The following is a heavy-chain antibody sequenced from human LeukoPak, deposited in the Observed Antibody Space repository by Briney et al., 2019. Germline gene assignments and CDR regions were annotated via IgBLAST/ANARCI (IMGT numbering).Heavy chain of an antibody. Sequence: ASVKVSCKASGYTFTSYYMHWVRQAPGQGLEWMGIINPSAGSTIYAQKFHGRVTMTRDTSTSTVYMELSSLRSDDTAMYYCAREGPVTYFLDYWGQGTLVTVSS. CDR3: AREGPVTYFLDY. CDR1: GYTFTSYY. D-gene: IGHD2/OR15-2a*01. J-gene: IGHJ4*02. V-gene: IGHV1-46*01. CDR2: INPSAGST.